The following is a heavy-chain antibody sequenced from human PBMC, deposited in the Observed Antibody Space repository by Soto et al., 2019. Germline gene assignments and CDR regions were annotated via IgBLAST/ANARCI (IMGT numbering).Heavy chain of an antibody. D-gene: IGHD2-15*01. CDR3: ASSYCSGGSCYPPDYYYMDV. CDR2: INPNSGGT. Sequence: ASVKVSCKASGYTFTGYYMHWVRQAPGQGLGWMGWINPNSGGTNYAQKFQGWVTMTRDTSISTAYMELSRLRSEDTAVYYCASSYCSGGSCYPPDYYYMDVWGKGTTVTVSS. V-gene: IGHV1-2*04. CDR1: GYTFTGYY. J-gene: IGHJ6*03.